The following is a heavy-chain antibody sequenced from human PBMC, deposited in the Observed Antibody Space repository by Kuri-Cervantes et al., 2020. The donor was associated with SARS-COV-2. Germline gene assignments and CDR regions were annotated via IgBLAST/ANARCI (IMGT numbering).Heavy chain of an antibody. V-gene: IGHV3-21*01. CDR3: ARDLILEWLLVSYYYTVDV. CDR1: GFTFSSYS. D-gene: IGHD3-3*01. Sequence: GGSLRLSCAASGFTFSSYSMNWVRQAPGKGLEWVSSISSSSSYIYYADSVKGRFTISRDNAKNSLYLQMNSLRAEDTAVYYCARDLILEWLLVSYYYTVDVWGQGTTVTVSS. CDR2: ISSSSSYI. J-gene: IGHJ6*02.